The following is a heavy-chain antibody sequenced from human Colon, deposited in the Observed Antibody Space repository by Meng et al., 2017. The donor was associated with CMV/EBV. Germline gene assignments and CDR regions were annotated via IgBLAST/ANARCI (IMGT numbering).Heavy chain of an antibody. CDR3: ARGSGRTLHYYYGMDV. V-gene: IGHV1-69*05. CDR2: IIPIFGTA. J-gene: IGHJ6*02. CDR1: GTFSSYA. D-gene: IGHD3-10*01. Sequence: GTFSSYAISWVRQAPGQGLEWMGGIIPIFGTANYAQKFQGRVTITTDESTSTAYMELSSLRSEDTAVYYCARGSGRTLHYYYGMDVWGQGTTVTVSS.